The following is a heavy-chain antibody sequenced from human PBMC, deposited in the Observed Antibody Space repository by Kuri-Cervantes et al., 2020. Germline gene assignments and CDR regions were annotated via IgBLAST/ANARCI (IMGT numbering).Heavy chain of an antibody. V-gene: IGHV4-31*03. D-gene: IGHD3-3*01. CDR3: ARDHYDFFYGMDV. Sequence: SETLSLTCTVSGGSISSGGYYWSWIRQHPGKGLEWIGYIYYSGSTYSNPSLKSRVTISVDTSKNQFSLKLSSVTAADTAVYYCARDHYDFFYGMDVWGQGTTVTVSS. J-gene: IGHJ6*02. CDR2: IYYSGST. CDR1: GGSISSGGYY.